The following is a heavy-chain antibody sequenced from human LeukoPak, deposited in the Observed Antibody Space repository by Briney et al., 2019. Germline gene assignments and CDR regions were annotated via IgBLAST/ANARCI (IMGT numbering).Heavy chain of an antibody. D-gene: IGHD3-22*01. V-gene: IGHV3-74*01. CDR1: GFTFSSYW. Sequence: GGSLRLSCAASGFTFSSYWMHWVRHAPGKGLVWVSRINSDGSSTIYADSVKGRFTISRENDKNIVDLQMNSLRAEDTAVYYCARVGLYYYDSSGYASGAFDIWGQGTMVTVSS. J-gene: IGHJ3*02. CDR3: ARVGLYYYDSSGYASGAFDI. CDR2: INSDGSST.